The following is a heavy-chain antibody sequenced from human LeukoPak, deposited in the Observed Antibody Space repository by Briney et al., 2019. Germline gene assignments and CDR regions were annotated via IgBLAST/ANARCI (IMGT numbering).Heavy chain of an antibody. V-gene: IGHV3-30*02. J-gene: IGHJ4*02. CDR3: AKDREGVTATFDY. Sequence: GGSLRLSCAASGFTFSSYGMHWVRQAPGKGLEWVAFIRYDGSNKYYADSVKGRFTISRDNSKNTLYLQMNSLRAEDTAVYYCAKDREGVTATFDYWGQGTLVIVSS. CDR1: GFTFSSYG. D-gene: IGHD2-21*02. CDR2: IRYDGSNK.